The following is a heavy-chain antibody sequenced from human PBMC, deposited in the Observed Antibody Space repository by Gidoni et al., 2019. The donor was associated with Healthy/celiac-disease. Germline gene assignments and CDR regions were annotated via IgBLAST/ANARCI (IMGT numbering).Heavy chain of an antibody. V-gene: IGHV1-69*02. Sequence: QVQLVQSGAEVKKPGSSVKVSCKASGGTFSSYTISWVRQAPGQGLEWMGRIIPSLGIANYAQKFQGRVTITADKSTSTAYMELSSLRSEDTAVYYCARGAPSRTPRFGESYYYYYGMDVWGQGTTVTVSS. CDR2: IIPSLGIA. D-gene: IGHD3-10*01. CDR1: GGTFSSYT. CDR3: ARGAPSRTPRFGESYYYYYGMDV. J-gene: IGHJ6*02.